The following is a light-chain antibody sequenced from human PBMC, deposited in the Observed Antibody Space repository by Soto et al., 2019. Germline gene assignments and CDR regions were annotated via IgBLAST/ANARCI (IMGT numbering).Light chain of an antibody. CDR2: HAS. CDR1: QSFSSY. CDR3: QQRGNWIT. Sequence: EIVLTQSPATLSLSPGERATLSCRASQSFSSYLAWYQQKPGQAPRLLIYHASNRATGIPARFSASGSGTDFTLTISSLEPEDSAVYYCQQRGNWITFGPGTRLEIK. V-gene: IGKV3-11*01. J-gene: IGKJ5*01.